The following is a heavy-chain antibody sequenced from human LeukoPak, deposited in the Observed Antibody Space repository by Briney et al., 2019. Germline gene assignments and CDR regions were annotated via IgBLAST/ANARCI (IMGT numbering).Heavy chain of an antibody. D-gene: IGHD3-22*01. V-gene: IGHV1-3*01. Sequence: ASVKVSCKASGYTFTSYAMHWVRQAPGQRLEWMGWINAGNGNTKYSQKFQGRVTITRDTSASTAYMELSSLRSEDTAVYYCARTREYYYDSSGSYYFDYWGQGTLVTVSS. J-gene: IGHJ4*02. CDR1: GYTFTSYA. CDR3: ARTREYYYDSSGSYYFDY. CDR2: INAGNGNT.